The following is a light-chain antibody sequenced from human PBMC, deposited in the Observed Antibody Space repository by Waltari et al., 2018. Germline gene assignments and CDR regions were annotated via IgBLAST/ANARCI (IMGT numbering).Light chain of an antibody. J-gene: IGLJ2*01. CDR2: DGS. V-gene: IGLV2-11*01. Sequence: WFRQSLGKVPKLRIYDGSKRPSGVPGRFSGSKSGNTASLTISGLQAEDEADYYCCSYAGSYTLVFGGGTKLTVL. CDR3: CSYAGSYTLV.